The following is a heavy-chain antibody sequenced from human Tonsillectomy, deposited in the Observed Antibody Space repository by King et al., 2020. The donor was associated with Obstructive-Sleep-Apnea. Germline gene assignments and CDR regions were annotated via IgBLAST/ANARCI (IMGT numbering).Heavy chain of an antibody. V-gene: IGHV3-30*02. D-gene: IGHD3-22*01. CDR1: GFTFSRYG. CDR3: AKDRYDSSGYYYVPWFDP. J-gene: IGHJ5*02. Sequence: VQLVESGGGVVQPGGSLRLSCAASGFTFSRYGMHWVRQAPGKGLEWVACIRYDGSNKYYAASVKGRFTISRENSKKTLYLQMNSLRAEDTAGYYCAKDRYDSSGYYYVPWFDPWGQGTLVTVSS. CDR2: IRYDGSNK.